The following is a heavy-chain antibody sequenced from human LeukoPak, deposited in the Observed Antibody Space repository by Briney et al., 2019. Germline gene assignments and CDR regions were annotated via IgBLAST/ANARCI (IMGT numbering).Heavy chain of an antibody. D-gene: IGHD6-13*01. CDR3: AKDSSSWLNYYYYYGMDV. V-gene: IGHV3-43*02. CDR1: GFTFDDYA. Sequence: GSLRPSCAASGFTFDDYAMHWVRQAPGKGLEWVSLISGDGGSTYYADSVKGRFTISRDNSKNSLYLQMNSLRTEDTALYYCAKDSSSWLNYYYYYGMDVWGQGTTVTVSS. CDR2: ISGDGGST. J-gene: IGHJ6*02.